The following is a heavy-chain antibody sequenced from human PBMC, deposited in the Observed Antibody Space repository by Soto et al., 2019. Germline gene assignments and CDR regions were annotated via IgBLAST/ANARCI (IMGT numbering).Heavy chain of an antibody. J-gene: IGHJ6*02. CDR1: GFTFRNYG. CDR2: IWYDGNTK. CDR3: ARDLSGSGSYYSKDYYYYGMDV. V-gene: IGHV3-33*01. D-gene: IGHD3-10*01. Sequence: PXVSLRLSCAASGFTFRNYGIYWVRQAPGKGLEWVAVIWYDGNTKYYADSVKGRFTISRDNSKNMLYLQMNSLRAEDTAVYYCARDLSGSGSYYSKDYYYYGMDVWGQGTTVTVSS.